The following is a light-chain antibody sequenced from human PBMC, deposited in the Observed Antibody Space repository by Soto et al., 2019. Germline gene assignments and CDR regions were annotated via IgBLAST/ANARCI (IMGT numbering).Light chain of an antibody. CDR1: QTISSW. J-gene: IGKJ1*01. V-gene: IGKV1-5*03. CDR2: KAS. Sequence: DIQMTQSPSTLSGSVGXRVTITCRASQTISSWLAWNQQKPGKAPKLLIYKASTLKSGVPSRFSGSGSGTEFTLTISSLQPDDFATYYCQHYNSYSEAFGQGTKVELK. CDR3: QHYNSYSEA.